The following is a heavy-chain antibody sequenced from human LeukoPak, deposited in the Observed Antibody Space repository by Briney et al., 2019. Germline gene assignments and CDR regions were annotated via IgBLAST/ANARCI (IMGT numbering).Heavy chain of an antibody. V-gene: IGHV3-53*01. CDR2: IYSGGST. J-gene: IGHJ4*02. CDR1: GFTFSHYG. D-gene: IGHD6-13*01. Sequence: GGSLRLSCEVSGFTFSHYGMSWVRQAPGKGLEWVSVIYSGGSTYYADSVKGRFTISRDNSKNTLYLQMNSLRAEDTAVYYCAKDEAAAGVDFDYWGQGTLVTVYS. CDR3: AKDEAAAGVDFDY.